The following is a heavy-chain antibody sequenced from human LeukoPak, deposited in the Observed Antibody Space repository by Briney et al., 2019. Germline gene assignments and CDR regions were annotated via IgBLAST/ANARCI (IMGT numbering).Heavy chain of an antibody. J-gene: IGHJ3*02. D-gene: IGHD5-24*01. CDR3: AKDRWAAYDAFDI. V-gene: IGHV3-23*01. CDR1: GGSFSGYY. CDR2: ISGSGGST. Sequence: PSETLSLTCAVYGGSFSGYYWSWVRQAPGKGLEWVSVISGSGGSTYYADSVKGRFTISRDNSKNTLYLQMNSLRVEDTAVYYCAKDRWAAYDAFDIWGQGTMVTVSS.